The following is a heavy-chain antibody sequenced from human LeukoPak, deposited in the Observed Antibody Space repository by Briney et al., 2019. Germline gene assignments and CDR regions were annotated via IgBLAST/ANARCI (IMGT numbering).Heavy chain of an antibody. V-gene: IGHV4-59*01. J-gene: IGHJ5*02. CDR2: IYYSGST. CDR3: ARGPFLVGATEFDP. Sequence: TSETLSLTCTVSGVSISSYYWSWIRQPPGKGLEWIGYIYYSGSTNYNPSLKSRVTISVDTSKNQFSLKLSSVTAADTAVYYCARGPFLVGATEFDPWGQGTLVTVSS. D-gene: IGHD1-26*01. CDR1: GVSISSYY.